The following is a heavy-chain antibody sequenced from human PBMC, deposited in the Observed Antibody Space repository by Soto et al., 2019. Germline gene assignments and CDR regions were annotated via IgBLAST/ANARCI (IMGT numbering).Heavy chain of an antibody. V-gene: IGHV1-69*13. D-gene: IGHD2-2*01. CDR1: GGTFSSYA. J-gene: IGHJ6*02. CDR2: IIPIFGTA. CDR3: ARGGLGYCISTSCSYGMDV. Sequence: SVKVSCKASGGTFSSYAISWVRQAPGQGLEWMGGIIPIFGTANYAQKFQGRVTITADESTSTAYMELSSLRSEDTAVYFCARGGLGYCISTSCSYGMDVWGQGTTVTVSS.